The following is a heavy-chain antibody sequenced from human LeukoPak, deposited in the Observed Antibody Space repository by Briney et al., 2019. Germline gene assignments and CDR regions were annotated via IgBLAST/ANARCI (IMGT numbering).Heavy chain of an antibody. CDR3: ARHRTAPRGFGNFDC. V-gene: IGHV4-39*01. CDR2: IYYSGTT. CDR1: GGSSSSSNYY. J-gene: IGHJ4*02. Sequence: SETLSLTCAVSGGSSSSSNYYWDWIRQPPGKGLEWIGSIYYSGTTYYNPSLKSRVTVSIDTSKKQFSLKVSSVTAADTAIYYCARHRTAPRGFGNFDCWGQGTLVTVSS. D-gene: IGHD3-3*01.